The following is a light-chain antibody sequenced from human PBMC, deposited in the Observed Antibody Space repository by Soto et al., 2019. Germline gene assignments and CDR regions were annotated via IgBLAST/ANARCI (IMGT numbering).Light chain of an antibody. CDR2: AAS. Sequence: EIVMTQSPATLSVSPVERATLSCRASQSVSSNLAWYQQKPGQAPRLLIYAASSRATGIPARFSGSGSGTELTLTISVLQPDDFATYYCQHYNLYSEAFGQGTKVDIK. J-gene: IGKJ1*01. CDR1: QSVSSN. V-gene: IGKV3D-15*03. CDR3: QHYNLYSEA.